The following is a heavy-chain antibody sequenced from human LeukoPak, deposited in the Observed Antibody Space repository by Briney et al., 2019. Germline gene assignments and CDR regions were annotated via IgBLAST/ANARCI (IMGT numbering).Heavy chain of an antibody. V-gene: IGHV4-38-2*02. CDR1: GYSISSGYY. J-gene: IGHJ5*02. CDR2: IYHSGST. D-gene: IGHD2/OR15-2a*01. Sequence: SETLSLTCTVSGYSISSGYYWGWIRQPPGKGLEWIGSIYHSGSTYYNPSLNSRATISVDTSKNQFSLQLNSVTAADTAMYYCARLSWPGRGSRFDPWGQGTLVTVSS. CDR3: ARLSWPGRGSRFDP.